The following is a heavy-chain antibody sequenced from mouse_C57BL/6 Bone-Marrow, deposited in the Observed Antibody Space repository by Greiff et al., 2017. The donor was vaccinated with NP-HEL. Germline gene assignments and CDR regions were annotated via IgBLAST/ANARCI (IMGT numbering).Heavy chain of an antibody. D-gene: IGHD2-4*01. CDR2: ISDGGSYT. J-gene: IGHJ3*01. V-gene: IGHV5-4*01. Sequence: EVQVVESGGGLVKPGGSLKLSCAASGFTSSSYAMSWVRQTPEKRLEWVATISDGGSYTYYPDNVKGRFTISRDNAKNNLYLQMSHLKSEDTAMYYCARDDDYDGASWFAYWGQGTLVTVSA. CDR1: GFTSSSYA. CDR3: ARDDDYDGASWFAY.